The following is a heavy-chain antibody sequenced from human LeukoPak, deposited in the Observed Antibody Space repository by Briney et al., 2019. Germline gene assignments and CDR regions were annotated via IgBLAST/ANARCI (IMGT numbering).Heavy chain of an antibody. D-gene: IGHD6-6*01. Sequence: ASVKVSCKASGYTFTSYGISWVRQAPGQGLEWMGWISAYNGNTNYAQKLQGRVTMTTDTSTSTAYMELRSLRSDDTAVYYCAREIAARTGYYYYGMDVWGQGTTVTVSS. CDR3: AREIAARTGYYYYGMDV. V-gene: IGHV1-18*01. J-gene: IGHJ6*02. CDR2: ISAYNGNT. CDR1: GYTFTSYG.